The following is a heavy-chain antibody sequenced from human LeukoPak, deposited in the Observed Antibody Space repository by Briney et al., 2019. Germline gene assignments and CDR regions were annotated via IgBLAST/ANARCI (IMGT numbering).Heavy chain of an antibody. V-gene: IGHV3-33*01. CDR3: ARAHSVKRIYYYYGMDL. CDR2: IWYDGSNK. J-gene: IGHJ6*02. Sequence: GRSLILSCAASGFTFSSYGMHWVRQAPGRGLEWVAVIWYDGSNKYYGDSRFTISRDNSKSTVYLQMNSLRAEDTAVYYCARAHSVKRIYYYYGMDLWGQGTTVTVSS. CDR1: GFTFSSYG. D-gene: IGHD2-15*01.